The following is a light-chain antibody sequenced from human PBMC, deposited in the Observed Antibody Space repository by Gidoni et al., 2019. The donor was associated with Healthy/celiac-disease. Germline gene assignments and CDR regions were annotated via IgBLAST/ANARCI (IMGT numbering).Light chain of an antibody. Sequence: DIVLTQSPATLSLSPGERATLSCRASQSVSSYLAWYHQKPGQAPRLLIYDASNRATGIPARFSGSGSGTDFTLTISSLEPEDFAVYYCQQRSNWPPGYTFGQGTKLEIK. CDR3: QQRSNWPPGYT. CDR2: DAS. V-gene: IGKV3-11*01. CDR1: QSVSSY. J-gene: IGKJ2*01.